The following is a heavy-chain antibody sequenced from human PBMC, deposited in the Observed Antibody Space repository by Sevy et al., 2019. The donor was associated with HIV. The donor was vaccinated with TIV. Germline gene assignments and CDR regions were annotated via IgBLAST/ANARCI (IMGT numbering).Heavy chain of an antibody. D-gene: IGHD3-16*01. Sequence: ASVKVSCQAYGYTFTGYYIHWVRQAPGQGLEWMGRINPNSGGTNYAQKFQGRVAMTRDTSISTAYMELSRLRSDDTAVYYCACYAIDVFYIWGQGTMVTVSS. CDR2: INPNSGGT. J-gene: IGHJ3*02. CDR3: ACYAIDVFYI. V-gene: IGHV1-2*06. CDR1: GYTFTGYY.